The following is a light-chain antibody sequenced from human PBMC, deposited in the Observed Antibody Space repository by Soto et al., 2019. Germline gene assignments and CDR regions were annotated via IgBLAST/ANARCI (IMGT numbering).Light chain of an antibody. CDR3: QQYGTSPIT. V-gene: IGKV3-20*01. Sequence: EIVLTQSPGTLSLSPGERATLSCRASQSVTSTYLAWYQQRPGQTPTLLISDTSIRATGIPDRFSGSGSGTDFTLAISRLGPEDFAVYYCQQYGTSPITFGQGTRLEIK. J-gene: IGKJ5*01. CDR2: DTS. CDR1: QSVTSTY.